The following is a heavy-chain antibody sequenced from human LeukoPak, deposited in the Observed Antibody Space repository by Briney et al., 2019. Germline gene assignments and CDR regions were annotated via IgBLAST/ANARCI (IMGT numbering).Heavy chain of an antibody. J-gene: IGHJ6*03. CDR3: ARGRQDVTMIVVVMTAVSYYLDV. CDR2: MNPSGST. V-gene: IGHV4-34*01. D-gene: IGHD3-22*01. Sequence: SETLSLTCAVYGGSFSGYYWTWIRQTPGKGREWIGEMNPSGSTNYNPSLKGRVTISVDTSKNQFSLKLSSVTAADTAVYYCARGRQDVTMIVVVMTAVSYYLDVWGKGTTVTVS. CDR1: GGSFSGYY.